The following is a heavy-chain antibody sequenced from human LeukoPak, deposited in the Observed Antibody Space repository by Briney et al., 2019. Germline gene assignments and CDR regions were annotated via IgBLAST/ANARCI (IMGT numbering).Heavy chain of an antibody. V-gene: IGHV3-74*01. D-gene: IGHD3-22*01. CDR1: GFTFSNYE. J-gene: IGHJ5*02. CDR2: IHSDGSST. CDR3: ARDLGQYYDTSDNWFDP. Sequence: GGSLRLSCAASGFTFSNYEMNWVRQAPGKGLVWVSRIHSDGSSTIYADSVKGRFTISRDNAKNTLNLQMNSLRAEDTAVYYCARDLGQYYDTSDNWFDPWGQGTLVTVSS.